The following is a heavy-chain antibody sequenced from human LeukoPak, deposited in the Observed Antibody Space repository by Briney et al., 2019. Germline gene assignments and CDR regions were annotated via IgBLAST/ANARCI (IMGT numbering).Heavy chain of an antibody. D-gene: IGHD3-22*01. CDR3: ANYNYYDTSGPL. Sequence: GGSLRLSCAASGFTFSNYAMRWVRQAPGKGLEWVSGISGSGDSTYYADSVKGRFTISRDNSKNTLYLQMNSLRAEDTAVYYCANYNYYDTSGPLWGQGTLVTVSS. V-gene: IGHV3-23*01. CDR2: ISGSGDST. CDR1: GFTFSNYA. J-gene: IGHJ4*02.